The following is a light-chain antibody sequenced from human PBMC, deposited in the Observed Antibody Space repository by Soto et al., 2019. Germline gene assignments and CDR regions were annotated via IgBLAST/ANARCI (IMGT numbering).Light chain of an antibody. Sequence: EIVMTQSPATLSVSPGERATLSCRASESVSTNLAWYQQKPGQAPRLLIHDASSRATGIPARLSGSGSGTEFTLTISSLQSEDFAVYYCQQNHNWPPLTFGGGTKVDIK. J-gene: IGKJ4*01. CDR2: DAS. CDR3: QQNHNWPPLT. CDR1: ESVSTN. V-gene: IGKV3-15*01.